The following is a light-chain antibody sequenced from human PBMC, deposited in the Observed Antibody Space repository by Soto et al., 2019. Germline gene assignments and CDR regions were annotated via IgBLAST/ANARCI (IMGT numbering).Light chain of an antibody. CDR2: EVT. CDR3: SSYAGSNNYV. J-gene: IGLJ1*01. Sequence: QSVLTQPPSASGSPGQSVTISCAGTSSYVGRYKYVSWYQQHPGKAPKLTIYEVTKRPSGVPDRFSGSKSGNTASLTVSGLQAEDEADYYCSSYAGSNNYVFGTGTKVTVL. V-gene: IGLV2-8*01. CDR1: SSYVGRYKY.